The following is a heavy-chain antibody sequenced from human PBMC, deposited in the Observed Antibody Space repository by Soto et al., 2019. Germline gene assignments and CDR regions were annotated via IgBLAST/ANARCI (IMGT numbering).Heavy chain of an antibody. CDR3: ARDRHNNFFDP. CDR1: GASISSGGYY. J-gene: IGHJ5*02. Sequence: SETLSLTCTVSGASISSGGYYWTWIRQSPGKGLEWIGYIYYSGSTYYNPSLESRVAISLDTSRSQFSLTLHSVTAADTAIYYCARDRHNNFFDPWGQRTLVTVSS. CDR2: IYYSGST. D-gene: IGHD6-6*01. V-gene: IGHV4-31*03.